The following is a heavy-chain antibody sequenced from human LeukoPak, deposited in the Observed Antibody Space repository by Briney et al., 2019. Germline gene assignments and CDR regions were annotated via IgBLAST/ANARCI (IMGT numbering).Heavy chain of an antibody. CDR3: ARDGTTELALYYFDY. J-gene: IGHJ4*02. CDR2: ISAYNGNT. CDR1: GYTFTSCG. D-gene: IGHD4-17*01. Sequence: ASVKVSCKASGYTFTSCGISWVRQAPGQGLEWMGWISAYNGNTDYAQKLQGRVTMTTDTSTSTAYMELRSLRSDDTAVYYCARDGTTELALYYFDYWGQGTLVTVSS. V-gene: IGHV1-18*01.